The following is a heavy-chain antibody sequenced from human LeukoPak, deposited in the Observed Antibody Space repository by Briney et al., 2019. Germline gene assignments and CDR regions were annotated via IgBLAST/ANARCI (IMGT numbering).Heavy chain of an antibody. CDR2: IHYSGST. CDR1: GGSMSGYY. Sequence: SETLSLTCTVSGGSMSGYYWSWIRQPPGKGPEWIAYIHYSGSTNYSPSLKSRVTISIDMSKNQFSLKLSSVTATDTAVYYCAREIAVTGTLRFDPWGQGTLATVSS. CDR3: AREIAVTGTLRFDP. J-gene: IGHJ5*02. V-gene: IGHV4-59*12. D-gene: IGHD6-19*01.